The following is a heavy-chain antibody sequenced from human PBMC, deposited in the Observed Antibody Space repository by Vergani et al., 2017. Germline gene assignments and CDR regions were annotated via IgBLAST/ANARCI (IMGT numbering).Heavy chain of an antibody. J-gene: IGHJ3*02. CDR2: IYPGDSDT. CDR3: ARRLDGYCRGGSCYSPGAFDI. Sequence: EVQLVQSGAEVKKPGESLKIPCKGSGYSFTTYWIGWVRQMPGKGLEWMGIIYPGDSDTRYSPSFQGQVTISADKSISTAYLQWSSLKASDSAMYYCARRLDGYCRGGSCYSPGAFDIWGQGTMVAVSS. CDR1: GYSFTTYW. D-gene: IGHD2-15*01. V-gene: IGHV5-51*01.